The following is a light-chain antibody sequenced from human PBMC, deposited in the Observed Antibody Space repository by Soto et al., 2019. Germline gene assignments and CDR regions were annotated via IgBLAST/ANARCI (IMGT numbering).Light chain of an antibody. CDR3: HQYGGSPRYT. CDR2: GAS. J-gene: IGKJ2*01. CDR1: QSISNHY. Sequence: EIVLTQSPGTLSLSPGERATLSCRASQSISNHYLAWFQQKPGQAPRLFIYGASYRATGIPDRFSGSGSGTDFTLTITGLEPEDFAVYHCHQYGGSPRYTFGQGTKLEIK. V-gene: IGKV3-20*01.